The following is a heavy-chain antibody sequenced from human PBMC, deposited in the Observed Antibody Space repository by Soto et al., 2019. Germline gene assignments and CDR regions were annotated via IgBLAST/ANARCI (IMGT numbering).Heavy chain of an antibody. CDR1: GRSVSSGTYF. J-gene: IGHJ6*02. Sequence: SETLSLTCTVSGRSVSSGTYFWSWLLQSPGKRLEWVAYIYYRLSTNYNPSLKSRATISVDTSKSQVSLTLSSVTAADAAVYCCVRSPNYVYSGFDVWGQGTTVTVAS. D-gene: IGHD3-10*01. CDR3: VRSPNYVYSGFDV. V-gene: IGHV4-61*01. CDR2: IYYRLST.